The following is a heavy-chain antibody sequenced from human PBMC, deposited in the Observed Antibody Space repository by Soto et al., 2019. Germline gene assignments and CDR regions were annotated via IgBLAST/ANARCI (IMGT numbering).Heavy chain of an antibody. V-gene: IGHV3-23*01. Sequence: EVQLLESGGGLVQPGGSLRLSCAASGFTFSSYAMSWVRQAPGKGLEWVSAISGSGGSTYYADSVKGRFTISRDNSKNTLYLQMKSLRAEDTAVYYCAKGTRMVWGVILIFDYWGQGTLVTVSS. J-gene: IGHJ4*02. D-gene: IGHD3-10*01. CDR1: GFTFSSYA. CDR2: ISGSGGST. CDR3: AKGTRMVWGVILIFDY.